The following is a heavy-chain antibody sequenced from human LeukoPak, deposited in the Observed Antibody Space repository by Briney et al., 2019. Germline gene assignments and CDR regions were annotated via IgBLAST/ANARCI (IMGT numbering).Heavy chain of an antibody. V-gene: IGHV3-21*01. CDR1: GLTFSSYS. CDR2: ISSRISYI. J-gene: IGHJ5*02. CDR3: ARDKGTYWFDP. D-gene: IGHD3-10*01. Sequence: GGSLRLSCAASGLTFSSYSMNSVRQAPGKGLEWVSSISSRISYIYYADSVNGRFTLSTDTATHSLYQQTTSQRATDTAVSYCARDKGTYWFDPWGQGTLVTVSS.